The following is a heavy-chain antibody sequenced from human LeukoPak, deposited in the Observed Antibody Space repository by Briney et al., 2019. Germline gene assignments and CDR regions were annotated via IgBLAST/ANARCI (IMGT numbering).Heavy chain of an antibody. J-gene: IGHJ4*02. D-gene: IGHD2-2*01. CDR1: GGSFNGYY. CDR2: INHSGRT. Sequence: PSETLSLTCAVYGGSFNGYYWSWIRQPPGKGLEWIVEINHSGRTNYNTSLKSRVNISVDTSKNQFSLKLSSVTAAGTAVYYCARGSPKLGYCSSTSCSVFDYWGQGTLVTVSS. CDR3: ARGSPKLGYCSSTSCSVFDY. V-gene: IGHV4-34*01.